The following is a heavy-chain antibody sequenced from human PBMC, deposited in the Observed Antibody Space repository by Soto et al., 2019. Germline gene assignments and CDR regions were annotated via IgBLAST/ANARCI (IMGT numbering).Heavy chain of an antibody. V-gene: IGHV3-53*04. CDR3: ARRRHYYYCIDL. Sequence: EVQLVESGGGLVQPGGSLRLSCAASGFTVSSNYMSWVRQAPGKGVEWVSVIYSGGSTYYADSVKGRFTISRHNSKNTLYLQINSLRAQDTAVYYCARRRHYYYCIDLLVQGTTVTVSS. J-gene: IGHJ6*02. CDR1: GFTVSSNY. CDR2: IYSGGST.